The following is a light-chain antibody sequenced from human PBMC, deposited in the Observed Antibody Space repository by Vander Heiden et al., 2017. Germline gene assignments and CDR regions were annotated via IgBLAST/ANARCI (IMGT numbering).Light chain of an antibody. V-gene: IGKV1-39*01. CDR3: QQSYSTPYT. J-gene: IGKJ2*01. CDR1: QSISGY. Sequence: DIQMTQSPSSLSASVGDRVTITCRASQSISGYLSWCQQKPGKAPNLLIYAASTLQSGVPSRFSGSGSGTEFTLTISSLQPEDFATYYCQQSYSTPYTFGQGTKLEIK. CDR2: AAS.